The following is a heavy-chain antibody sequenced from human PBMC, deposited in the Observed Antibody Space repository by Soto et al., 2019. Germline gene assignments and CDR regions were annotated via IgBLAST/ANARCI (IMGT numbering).Heavy chain of an antibody. CDR1: GFTFSSYS. J-gene: IGHJ4*02. CDR2: ISSGSITI. D-gene: IGHD4-17*01. Sequence: EVQLVESGGGLIQPGGSLRLSCAASGFTFSSYSMNWVRQAPGKGLEWVSYISSGSITIYYADSVKGRFTISRDNAKNSLYLQLNSLRDEDTAVYYCARDFVYGDYVDYWGQGTLVTVSS. V-gene: IGHV3-48*02. CDR3: ARDFVYGDYVDY.